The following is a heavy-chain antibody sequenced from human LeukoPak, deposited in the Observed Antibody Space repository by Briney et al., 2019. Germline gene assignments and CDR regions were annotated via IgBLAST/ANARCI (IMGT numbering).Heavy chain of an antibody. V-gene: IGHV3-30*04. CDR1: GFTFSSYA. J-gene: IGHJ4*02. CDR2: ISYDGSNK. D-gene: IGHD2-15*01. Sequence: PGGSLRLSCAASGFTFSSYAMHWVRQAPGKGLEGVAVISYDGSNKYYADSVKGRFTISRDNSKNTLYLQMNSLRAEDTAVYYCARDRDCSGGSCYSGLYFDYWGQGTLVTVSS. CDR3: ARDRDCSGGSCYSGLYFDY.